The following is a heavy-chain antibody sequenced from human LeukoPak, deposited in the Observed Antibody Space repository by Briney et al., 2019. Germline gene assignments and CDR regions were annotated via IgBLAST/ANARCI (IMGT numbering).Heavy chain of an antibody. J-gene: IGHJ2*01. CDR2: IKQDGSEK. Sequence: GGSLRLSCAASGFTFNIYWMSWVRQAPGKGLEWVANIKQDGSEKYYVDSVKGRFTISRDNAKNSLYLQMSSLRAEDTAVYYCARGSSGFERYFDLWGRGTLVTVSS. CDR3: ARGSSGFERYFDL. D-gene: IGHD6-19*01. V-gene: IGHV3-7*05. CDR1: GFTFNIYW.